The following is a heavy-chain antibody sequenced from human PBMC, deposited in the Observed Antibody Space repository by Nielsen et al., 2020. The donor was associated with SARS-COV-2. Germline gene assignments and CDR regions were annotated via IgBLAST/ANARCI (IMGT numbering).Heavy chain of an antibody. CDR3: ARGLQYFEAYYFDY. CDR1: GFTFSGYD. D-gene: IGHD3-9*01. J-gene: IGHJ4*02. V-gene: IGHV3-21*01. Sequence: GESLKISCAASGFTFSGYDMNWVRQAPGQGLEWVASISGTTTYLYYADSLKGRFTISRDNVNNLLFLQMNSLRAEDTALYYCARGLQYFEAYYFDYWGQGTLVTVSS. CDR2: ISGTTTYL.